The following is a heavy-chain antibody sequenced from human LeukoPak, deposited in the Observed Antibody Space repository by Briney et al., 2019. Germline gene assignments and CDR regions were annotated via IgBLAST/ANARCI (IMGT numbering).Heavy chain of an antibody. D-gene: IGHD6-19*01. J-gene: IGHJ3*02. Sequence: GGCLRLSCAASGFTFSSYSMNGVCQAPGKGLGRVSSISSSSSSLYYAHPVKGRFTISRDNAKNSLYLQMNSLRAEDTAVYYCARPLVAGTLDDAFDIWGQGTMVTVSS. CDR1: GFTFSSYS. CDR2: ISSSSSSL. V-gene: IGHV3-21*01. CDR3: ARPLVAGTLDDAFDI.